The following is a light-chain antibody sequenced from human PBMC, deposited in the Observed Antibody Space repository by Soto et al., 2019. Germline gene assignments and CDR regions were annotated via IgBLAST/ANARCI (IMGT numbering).Light chain of an antibody. CDR2: DAT. J-gene: IGLJ2*01. CDR3: SSYALNVPLGVV. CDR1: KIGSKI. Sequence: SYELTQPPSVSVAPGQTAKITCGGDKIGSKIVHWYKQRPGQAPVAVVFDATDRPSGISDRFSGSKSGNTASLTISGLQAEDEADYYCSSYALNVPLGVVFGGGTKLTVL. V-gene: IGLV3-21*02.